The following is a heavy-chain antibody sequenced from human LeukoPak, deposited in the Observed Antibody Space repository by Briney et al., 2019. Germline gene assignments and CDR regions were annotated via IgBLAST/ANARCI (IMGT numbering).Heavy chain of an antibody. Sequence: ASVKVSCKASGYTFTSYAMNWVRQAPGQGLEWMGWINTNTGNPTYAQGFTGRFVFSLDTSVSTAYLQISSLKAEDTAVYYCARDGRPAGYSSSWANSNWFDPWGQGTLVTVSS. CDR1: GYTFTSYA. V-gene: IGHV7-4-1*02. CDR3: ARDGRPAGYSSSWANSNWFDP. D-gene: IGHD6-13*01. CDR2: INTNTGNP. J-gene: IGHJ5*02.